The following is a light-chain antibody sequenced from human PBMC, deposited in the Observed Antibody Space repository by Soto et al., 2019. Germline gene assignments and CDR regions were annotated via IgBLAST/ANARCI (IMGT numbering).Light chain of an antibody. Sequence: EIVLTQSPATLSLSPGDRATLSCRASQSLSRNYLAWYQQKPGQAPRLLIYGESSGATGIPDRFSGSGFGTDFTLTISSLEPEDAAVYYCQQRSNWPPITFGQGTKVDIK. J-gene: IGKJ1*01. V-gene: IGKV3D-20*02. CDR1: QSLSRNY. CDR2: GES. CDR3: QQRSNWPPIT.